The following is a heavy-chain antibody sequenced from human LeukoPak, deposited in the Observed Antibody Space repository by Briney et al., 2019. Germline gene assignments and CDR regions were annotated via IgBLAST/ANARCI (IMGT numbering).Heavy chain of an antibody. V-gene: IGHV6-1*01. CDR1: GDSVSSNSAA. Sequence: SQTLSLTCAISGDSVSSNSAAWDWIRQSPSRGLEWLGRTYYRSKWYTYYAASVKSRIAINRDTSKNQFSLQLNSVTPEDTAVYYCARSTGPIDYWGQGTLVTVSS. D-gene: IGHD1-1*01. CDR2: TYYRSKWYT. CDR3: ARSTGPIDY. J-gene: IGHJ4*02.